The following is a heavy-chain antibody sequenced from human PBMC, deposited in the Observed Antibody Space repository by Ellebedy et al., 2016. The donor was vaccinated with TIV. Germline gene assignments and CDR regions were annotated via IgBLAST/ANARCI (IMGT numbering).Heavy chain of an antibody. CDR2: ISQNGST. J-gene: IGHJ4*02. V-gene: IGHV4-34*01. CDR3: ARVRGFLFPLIDF. Sequence: MPSETLSLTCAVSGWPFSGYYWAWIRQSPEKGLEWIGEISQNGSTRYTPSLESRASVSVDTSKKQFSLKLASVTAADTAMYFCARVRGFLFPLIDFWGQGTPVSVSS. CDR1: GWPFSGYY. D-gene: IGHD3-10*01.